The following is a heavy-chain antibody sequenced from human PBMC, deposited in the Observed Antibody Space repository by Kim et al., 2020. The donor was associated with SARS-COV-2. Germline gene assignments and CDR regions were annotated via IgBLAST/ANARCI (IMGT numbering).Heavy chain of an antibody. CDR3: ARRYITNWSLDC. CDR2: VYRGGNT. D-gene: IGHD5-12*01. V-gene: IGHV3-66*01. CDR1: GFTVSGNY. J-gene: IGHJ4*02. Sequence: GGSLRLSCAVSGFTVSGNYMSWVRQAPGKGLEWVSVVYRGGNTYYTDSVKGRFTISRDNSKNTLHLQMNSLRAEDTAVYYCARRYITNWSLDCWGQGTL.